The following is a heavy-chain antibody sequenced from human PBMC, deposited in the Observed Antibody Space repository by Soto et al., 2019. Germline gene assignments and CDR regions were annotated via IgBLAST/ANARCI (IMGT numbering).Heavy chain of an antibody. V-gene: IGHV1-18*01. CDR2: ITAFNGNT. CDR1: GYTFTDYG. J-gene: IGHJ4*02. D-gene: IGHD3-3*01. Sequence: ASVKVSCKASGYTFTDYGISWVRQAPGQGLQWMGWITAFNGNTKYAQQLQGRVTMTTDTSTSTAYMELRSLESDDTAVYYCARISQSDFWSGYYYFFDYWGQGTLVTVSS. CDR3: ARISQSDFWSGYYYFFDY.